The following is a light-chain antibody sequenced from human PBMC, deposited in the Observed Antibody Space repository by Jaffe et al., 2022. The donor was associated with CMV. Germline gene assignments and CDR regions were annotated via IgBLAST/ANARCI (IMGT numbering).Light chain of an antibody. CDR1: QSISSS. Sequence: DIQMTQSPSSLSASVGDRVTIACRASQSISSSLNWYQQKPGKAPELLIYAASNLQSGVPSRFSGSGSGTDFTLTVNSLQPEDFATYYCQQSYSVPPYTFGQGTKLEIK. V-gene: IGKV1-39*01. J-gene: IGKJ2*01. CDR3: QQSYSVPPYT. CDR2: AAS.